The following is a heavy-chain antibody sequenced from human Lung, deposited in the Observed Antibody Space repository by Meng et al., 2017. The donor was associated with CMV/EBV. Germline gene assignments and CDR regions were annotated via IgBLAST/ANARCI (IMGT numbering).Heavy chain of an antibody. CDR1: GFRFDHYA. V-gene: IGHV3-20*04. J-gene: IGHJ5*02. Sequence: LSCAASGFRFDHYAMAWVRQAPGKGLECVSSINWNGGSTNYADSVKGRFTISRDNAKNFLHLQMNSLRAEDTALYYCAREGTLGWFDPWGQGTLVTVSS. CDR3: AREGTLGWFDP. CDR2: INWNGGST. D-gene: IGHD3-10*01.